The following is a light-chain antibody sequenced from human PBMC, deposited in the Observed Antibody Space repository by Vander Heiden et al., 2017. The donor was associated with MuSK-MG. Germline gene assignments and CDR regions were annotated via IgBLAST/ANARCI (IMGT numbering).Light chain of an antibody. CDR1: QSISSW. J-gene: IGKJ2*01. CDR2: DAS. V-gene: IGKV1-5*01. CDR3: QQYNSYSPPYT. Sequence: DIQMTQSPSTLSASVGDRVTITCRASQSISSWLAWYQQKPGKAPKLLIYDASSLERGVQSRFSGSGDGTEFTLTISSRQPDDFATYYCQQYNSYSPPYTFGQGTKLEIK.